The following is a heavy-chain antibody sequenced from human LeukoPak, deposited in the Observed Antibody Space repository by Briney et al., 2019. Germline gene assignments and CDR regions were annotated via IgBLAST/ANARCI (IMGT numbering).Heavy chain of an antibody. CDR1: GGSISSSSYY. D-gene: IGHD3-16*01. J-gene: IGHJ4*02. CDR3: ARQGGGVAF. V-gene: IGHV4-39*01. Sequence: PSETLSLTCTVSGGSISSSSYYWGWIRQPPGKGLEWIGSIYYSGSTYYNPSLKSRVTISVDTSKNQFSLKLSSVTAADTAVYYCARQGGGVAFWGQGTLVTVSS. CDR2: IYYSGST.